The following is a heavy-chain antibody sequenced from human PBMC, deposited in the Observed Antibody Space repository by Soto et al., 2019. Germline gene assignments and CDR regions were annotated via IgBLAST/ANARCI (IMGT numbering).Heavy chain of an antibody. CDR3: VRGDGDHDDGNGYVGRH. V-gene: IGHV3-74*01. CDR2: INIDGNRI. Sequence: EVQLVESGGGLVQPGGSLRLSCAASGFTFSSYWMHWVRQAPGKGLVWVSRINIDGNRINYADSVKGRFTISRDNAKNTLYMRGNSQRDEETAVYCCVRGDGDHDDGNGYVGRHWGQGTLVTVSS. CDR1: GFTFSSYW. J-gene: IGHJ4*02. D-gene: IGHD5-18*01.